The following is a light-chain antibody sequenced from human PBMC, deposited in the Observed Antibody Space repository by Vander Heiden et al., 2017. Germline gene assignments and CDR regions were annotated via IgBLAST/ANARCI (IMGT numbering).Light chain of an antibody. V-gene: IGKV1D-13*01. CDR1: QDIRSA. Sequence: AIQLTQSPSSLSASVGDRVVITCRASQDIRSALAWYQQRPGKAPKLLVYDVSTLISGVPSRFSGSGSGTDFTLTITSLQPEDFATYYCQQFIDHPQTFGQGTRLEIK. CDR2: DVS. CDR3: QQFIDHPQT. J-gene: IGKJ5*01.